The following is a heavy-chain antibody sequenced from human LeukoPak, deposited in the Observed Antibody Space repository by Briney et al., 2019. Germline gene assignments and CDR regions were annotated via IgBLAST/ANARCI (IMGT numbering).Heavy chain of an antibody. CDR3: VRIGLWAGGRYYFDY. CDR2: INAGNGNT. J-gene: IGHJ4*02. Sequence: ASVKVSCKASGYTFTSYAMHWVRQAPGQRLEWMGWINAGNGNTKYSQKFQGRVTITRDTSASTAYMELSSLRSEDTAVYYCVRIGLWAGGRYYFDYWGQGTLVTVSS. V-gene: IGHV1-3*01. D-gene: IGHD1-26*01. CDR1: GYTFTSYA.